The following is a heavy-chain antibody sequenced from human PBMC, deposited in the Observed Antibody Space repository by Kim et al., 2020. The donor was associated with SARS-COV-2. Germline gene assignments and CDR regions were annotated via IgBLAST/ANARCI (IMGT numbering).Heavy chain of an antibody. CDR3: ARDNQINRQSVGSSGFAHY. V-gene: IGHV1-2*06. J-gene: IGHJ4*02. D-gene: IGHD5-12*01. CDR2: INPNSGGT. CDR1: GYTFTGYY. Sequence: ASVKVSCKASGYTFTGYYMHWVRQAPGQGLEWMGRINPNSGGTNYAQKFQGRVTMTRDTSISTAYMELSRLRSDDTAVYYCARDNQINRQSVGSSGFAHYGGQGTLVTVSS.